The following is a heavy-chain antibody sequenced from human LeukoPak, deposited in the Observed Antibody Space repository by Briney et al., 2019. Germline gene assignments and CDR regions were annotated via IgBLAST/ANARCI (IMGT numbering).Heavy chain of an antibody. D-gene: IGHD1-26*01. J-gene: IGHJ6*02. V-gene: IGHV3-23*01. CDR1: GFTFSSYA. Sequence: GGSLRLSCAASGFTFSSYALSWVRQFPGKGLEWVSAISGSGGSTYYADSVKGRFTISRDNSKNTLYLQMNSLRAEDTAVYYCAKDEEWELPLNYYYYGMAVWGQGTTVTVSS. CDR2: ISGSGGST. CDR3: AKDEEWELPLNYYYYGMAV.